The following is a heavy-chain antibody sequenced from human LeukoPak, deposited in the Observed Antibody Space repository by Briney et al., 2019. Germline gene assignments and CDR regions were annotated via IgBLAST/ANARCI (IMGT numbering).Heavy chain of an antibody. CDR1: GGSISSGGYY. V-gene: IGHV4-31*03. Sequence: SQTLSLTCTVSGGSISSGGYYWSWIRQHPGKGLEWIGYIYYSGSTYYNPSLKSRVTISVDTSKNQFSLKLSSVTAADTAVYYCARLSGDSYGLYYGMDVWGQGTTVTVSS. CDR2: IYYSGST. CDR3: ARLSGDSYGLYYGMDV. D-gene: IGHD5-18*01. J-gene: IGHJ6*02.